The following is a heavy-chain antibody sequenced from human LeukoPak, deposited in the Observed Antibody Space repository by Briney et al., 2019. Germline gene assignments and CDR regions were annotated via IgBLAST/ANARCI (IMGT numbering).Heavy chain of an antibody. CDR1: GYTFTGYY. CDR3: AREPSYCSSTSCYYYYMDV. Sequence: ASVKVSCKASGYTFTGYYMHWVRQAPGQGLEWMGWINPNSGGTNYAQKFQGRVTMTRDTSISTAYMELSRLRSDDTAVYYCAREPSYCSSTSCYYYYMDVWGKGTTVTVSS. V-gene: IGHV1-2*02. J-gene: IGHJ6*03. CDR2: INPNSGGT. D-gene: IGHD2-2*01.